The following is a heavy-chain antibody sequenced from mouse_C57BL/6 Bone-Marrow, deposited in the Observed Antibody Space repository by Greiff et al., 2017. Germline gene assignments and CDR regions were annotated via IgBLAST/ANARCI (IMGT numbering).Heavy chain of an antibody. CDR3: ARSSFDYYGSSFWFAY. Sequence: EVQLQESGAELVRPGSSVKMSCKTSGYPFTSSGLNWVKPRPGQGLQCIGYIYIGNGYTESNEKFKGKATLTSTTSSSTTYMQLSSLTSEDSAIYFCARSSFDYYGSSFWFAYWGQGTLVTVAA. V-gene: IGHV1-58*01. J-gene: IGHJ3*01. CDR2: IYIGNGYT. D-gene: IGHD1-1*01. CDR1: GYPFTSSG.